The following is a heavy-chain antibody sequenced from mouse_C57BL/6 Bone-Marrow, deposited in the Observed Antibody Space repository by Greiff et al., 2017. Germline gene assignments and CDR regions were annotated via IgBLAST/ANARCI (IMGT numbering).Heavy chain of an antibody. CDR2: INPYNGDT. CDR3: ARREYYRNYYAMDY. J-gene: IGHJ4*01. D-gene: IGHD2-14*01. V-gene: IGHV1-20*01. CDR1: GYSFTGYF. Sequence: VQLQQSGPELVKPGDSVKISCKASGYSFTGYFMNWVMQSHGKSLEWIGRINPYNGDTFYNQKFKGKATLTVDKSSSTAHMELRSLTSEDSAVYYCARREYYRNYYAMDYWGQGTSVTVSS.